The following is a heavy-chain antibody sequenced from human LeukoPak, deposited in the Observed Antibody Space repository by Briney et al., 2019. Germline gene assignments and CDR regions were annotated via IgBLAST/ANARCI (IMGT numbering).Heavy chain of an antibody. Sequence: ASVKVSSKASGYTFTSYGISWVPQAPGQGLEWMGLISAYSGNTNFAQKLQGRVTMTTDTSTSTAYMELRSLRSDDTAVYFCARGADAGGYGSLDYFDYWGQGTLVTVSS. V-gene: IGHV1-18*01. CDR1: GYTFTSYG. CDR2: ISAYSGNT. J-gene: IGHJ4*02. CDR3: ARGADAGGYGSLDYFDY. D-gene: IGHD6-19*01.